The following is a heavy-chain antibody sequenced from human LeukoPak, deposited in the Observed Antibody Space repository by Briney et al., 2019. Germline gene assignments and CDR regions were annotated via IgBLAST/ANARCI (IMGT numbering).Heavy chain of an antibody. CDR3: ARDYYYGRAFDV. J-gene: IGHJ3*01. CDR2: LYSDGIT. CDR1: GFAVSSNY. D-gene: IGHD3-10*01. V-gene: IGHV3-53*01. Sequence: GGSLRLSCAASGFAVSSNYMNWVRQAPGKGLEWVSILYSDGITYYADSVKGRFTISRDKSKNTVYLQMNSLRAEDTAVYYCARDYYYGRAFDVWGQGTMATVFS.